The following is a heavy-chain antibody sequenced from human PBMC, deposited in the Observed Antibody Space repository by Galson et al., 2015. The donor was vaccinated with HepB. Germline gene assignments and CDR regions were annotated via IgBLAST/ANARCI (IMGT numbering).Heavy chain of an antibody. CDR1: GYTFTAYA. Sequence: SVKVSCKASGYTFTAYAIHWVRQAPGQRLEWMGWINPGNVNTEYSQKFQGRVTITRDTSASTAYMELRSLRSEDTAAYYCVRDLNGRWQRISYYYDYGMDFWGHGTTVVVSS. D-gene: IGHD4-23*01. CDR3: VRDLNGRWQRISYYYDYGMDF. V-gene: IGHV1-3*01. J-gene: IGHJ6*02. CDR2: INPGNVNT.